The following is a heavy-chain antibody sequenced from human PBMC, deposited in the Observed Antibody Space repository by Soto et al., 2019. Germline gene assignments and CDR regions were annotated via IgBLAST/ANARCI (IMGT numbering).Heavy chain of an antibody. CDR1: GFTFSSYG. J-gene: IGHJ4*02. CDR3: AKDRGSITIFGVVIRGSSPNYFDY. D-gene: IGHD3-3*01. CDR2: ISYDGSNK. Sequence: QVQLVESGGGVVQPGRSLRLSCAASGFTFSSYGMHWVRQAPGKGLEWVAVISYDGSNKYYADSVKGRFTICRDNSKNTLYLQMNSLRAEDPAVYYCAKDRGSITIFGVVIRGSSPNYFDYWGQGTLVTVSS. V-gene: IGHV3-30*18.